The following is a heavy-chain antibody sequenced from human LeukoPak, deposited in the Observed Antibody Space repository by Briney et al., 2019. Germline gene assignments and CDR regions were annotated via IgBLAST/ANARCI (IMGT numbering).Heavy chain of an antibody. CDR3: ARASDYYDSSGCFDY. CDR1: GFTFSDYG. D-gene: IGHD3-22*01. V-gene: IGHV3-48*01. J-gene: IGHJ4*02. Sequence: GGSLRLSCAASGFTFSDYGMNWVRQAPGKGLEWVSYISSYSSTIYYADSVKGRFTISRDNSKNTLYLQMNSLRAEDTAVYYCARASDYYDSSGCFDYWGQGTLVTVSP. CDR2: ISSYSSTI.